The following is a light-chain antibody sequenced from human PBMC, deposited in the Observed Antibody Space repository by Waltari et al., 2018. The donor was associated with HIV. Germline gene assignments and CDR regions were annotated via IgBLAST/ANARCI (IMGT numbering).Light chain of an antibody. Sequence: DIQVTHSPSSLSASVGDRVTITCRAGQSIDNYVNWYRQTPGKAPELLVAAASDLQSGVSPRFTGSGSGTDFTLTVTNLQPADFAIYYCQQTYRTPHTFGQGTRLDIK. CDR1: QSIDNY. CDR2: AAS. V-gene: IGKV1-39*01. CDR3: QQTYRTPHT. J-gene: IGKJ5*01.